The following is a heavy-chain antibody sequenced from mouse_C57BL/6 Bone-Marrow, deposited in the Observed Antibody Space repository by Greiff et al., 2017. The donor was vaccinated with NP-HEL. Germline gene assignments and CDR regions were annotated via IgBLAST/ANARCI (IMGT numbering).Heavy chain of an antibody. V-gene: IGHV1-54*01. J-gene: IGHJ3*01. CDR2: INPGSGGT. CDR1: GYAFTNYL. Sequence: VQLQQSGAELVRPGTSVKVSCKASGYAFTNYLIEWVKQRPGQGLEWIGVINPGSGGTNYNEKFKGKATLTADKSSSTAYMQLSSLTSEDSAVYFCARGGFYYGYDAWGQGTLVTVSA. D-gene: IGHD2-2*01. CDR3: ARGGFYYGYDA.